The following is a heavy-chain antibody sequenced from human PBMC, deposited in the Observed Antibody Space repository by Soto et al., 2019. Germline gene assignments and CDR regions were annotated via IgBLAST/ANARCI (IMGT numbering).Heavy chain of an antibody. CDR3: ARSSDYDY. CDR2: IGTAGGT. CDR1: GFTFSSYD. D-gene: IGHD1-26*01. J-gene: IGHJ4*02. Sequence: GGSLRLSCAASGFTFSSYDMHWVRQATGKCLEWVSAIGTAGGTYYPGSVKGRFTISRENAKNSLYLQMNSLRAGDTAVYYCARSSDYDYWGQGTLVTVSS. V-gene: IGHV3-13*01.